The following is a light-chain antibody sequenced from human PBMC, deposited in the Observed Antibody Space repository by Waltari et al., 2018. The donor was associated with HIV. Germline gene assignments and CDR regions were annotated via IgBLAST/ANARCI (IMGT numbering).Light chain of an antibody. CDR1: SSDVGRYNY. J-gene: IGLJ2*01. CDR2: DVS. Sequence: QSALTQPASVSGSPGQSITLTCTGASSDVGRYNYVSWYQHHPGKAPKLIIYDVSNRPSGVSNRFAGSKSGTTAFLTISGLQAEDEADYYCSSYTSSRTVVFGGGTKLTVL. V-gene: IGLV2-14*03. CDR3: SSYTSSRTVV.